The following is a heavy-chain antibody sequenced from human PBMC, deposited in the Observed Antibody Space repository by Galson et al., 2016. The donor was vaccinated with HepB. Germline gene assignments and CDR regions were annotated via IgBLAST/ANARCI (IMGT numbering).Heavy chain of an antibody. J-gene: IGHJ4*02. V-gene: IGHV3-23*01. CDR1: GFTFSNYA. CDR3: AKTRWAIGRFDY. Sequence: SLRLSCAASGFTFSNYAMSWVRQAPGKGLEWVSAINFNSGSTYYADSVKGRFTISGNNSKNTLYLKMKSLRAEDTAVYYCAKTRWAIGRFDYWGQGTRVTVSS. D-gene: IGHD6-13*01. CDR2: INFNSGST.